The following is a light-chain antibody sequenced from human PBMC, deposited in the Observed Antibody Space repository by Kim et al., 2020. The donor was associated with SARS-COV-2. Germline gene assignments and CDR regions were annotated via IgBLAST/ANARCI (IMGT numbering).Light chain of an antibody. J-gene: IGKJ2*01. Sequence: SVSQGERPPHSCRDSQNVRNNLAWYQFQLAQAPRLLIYSASTSANGVPAKFSGSGSGTQFTLPINSLQSEDFAVYSCQQYNDWHTFGQGTKLEL. V-gene: IGKV3-15*01. CDR1: QNVRNN. CDR2: SAS. CDR3: QQYNDWHT.